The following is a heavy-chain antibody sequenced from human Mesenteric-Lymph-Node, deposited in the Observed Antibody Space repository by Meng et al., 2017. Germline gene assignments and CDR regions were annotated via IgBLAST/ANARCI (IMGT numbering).Heavy chain of an antibody. CDR1: GGSVISGKNS. Sequence: RLEERGRGLVKPERTRLVQCQVSGGSVISGKNSGICIRHPPGKGLGWIGDIDYSGGTSYNPSLEGRVTMSVETSKFQFSLNLTSVTAEETAVYYCARVNGDCFSTICYKGWFDPWGQGTLVTVSS. CDR3: ARVNGDCFSTICYKGWFDP. CDR2: IDYSGGT. V-gene: IGHV4-30-4*01. J-gene: IGHJ5*02. D-gene: IGHD2-2*02.